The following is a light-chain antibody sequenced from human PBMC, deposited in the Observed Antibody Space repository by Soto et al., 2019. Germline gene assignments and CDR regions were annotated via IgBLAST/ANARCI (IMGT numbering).Light chain of an antibody. Sequence: PGERATLSFRASQTISSNYLAWYQQKPGQAPRLIIYGASGRATGIPDRFSGSGSGTDFTLTIRGLETEDFAVYYCQKRSNWPPNVGNGPRLELK. CDR3: QKRSNWPPN. V-gene: IGKV3D-20*02. J-gene: IGKJ5*01. CDR2: GAS. CDR1: QTISSNY.